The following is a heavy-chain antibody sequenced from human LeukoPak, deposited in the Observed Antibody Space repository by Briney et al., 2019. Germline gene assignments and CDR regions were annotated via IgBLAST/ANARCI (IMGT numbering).Heavy chain of an antibody. Sequence: ASVKVSCEASGYTFTGYYMHWVRQAPGQGLEWMGWINPNSGGTNYAQKFQGWVTMTRDTSISTAYMELSRLRSDDTAVYYCARAWGNYYDSSGYSDWGQGTLVTVSS. J-gene: IGHJ4*02. V-gene: IGHV1-2*04. CDR1: GYTFTGYY. CDR3: ARAWGNYYDSSGYSD. D-gene: IGHD3-22*01. CDR2: INPNSGGT.